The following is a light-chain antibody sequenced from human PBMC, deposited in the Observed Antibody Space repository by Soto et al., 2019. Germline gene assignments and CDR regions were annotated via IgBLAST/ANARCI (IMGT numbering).Light chain of an antibody. CDR3: QQYNYSPLT. Sequence: EIVLTQSPGTLSLSPGERATLSCRASQSVSSTYIAWYQRKFGQAPRLLIYGASSRATGIPDRFSGSGSGTDFTLTISRLEPEDFAVYYCQQYNYSPLTFGGGTKVEIK. CDR1: QSVSSTY. V-gene: IGKV3-20*01. J-gene: IGKJ4*01. CDR2: GAS.